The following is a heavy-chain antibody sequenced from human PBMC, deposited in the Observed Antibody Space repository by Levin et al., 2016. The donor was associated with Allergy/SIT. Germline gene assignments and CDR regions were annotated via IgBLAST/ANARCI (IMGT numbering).Heavy chain of an antibody. CDR3: ARLGAWGYSGDWYNAFDI. Sequence: SETLSLTCTVSGGSVRSGNYVWSWVRQPPGKALEWIGFASYSGRTNYNPSLKSRVTISIDPSNNQISLQLSSVTAADTAVYFCARLGAWGYSGDWYNAFDIWGQGTMVTVSS. CDR2: ASYSGRT. CDR1: GGSVRSGNYV. D-gene: IGHD6-19*01. J-gene: IGHJ3*02. V-gene: IGHV4-61*01.